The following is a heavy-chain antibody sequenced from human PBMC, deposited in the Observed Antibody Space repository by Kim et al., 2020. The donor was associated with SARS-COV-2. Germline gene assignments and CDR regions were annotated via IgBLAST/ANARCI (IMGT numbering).Heavy chain of an antibody. V-gene: IGHV3-23*01. D-gene: IGHD3-16*01. CDR2: ITDSGGNT. CDR1: GFTLSSHA. J-gene: IGHJ4*02. CDR3: FIRTQYWGAHDY. Sequence: GGSLRLSCAASGFTLSSHAMSWVRQAPGKGLEWVSTITDSGGNTYYADSVKGRFTISRDNSKNTLYLQMNSLRAEDTALYFCFIRTQYWGAHDYWGQGTPSTVSS.